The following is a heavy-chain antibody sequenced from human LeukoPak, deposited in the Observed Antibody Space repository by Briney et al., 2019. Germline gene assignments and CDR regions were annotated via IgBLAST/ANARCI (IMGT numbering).Heavy chain of an antibody. J-gene: IGHJ4*02. D-gene: IGHD1-26*01. V-gene: IGHV3-30*01. CDR2: ILYDGSNK. Sequence: PGRSLRLSCAASGFTFSTYGVNWVRQAPGKGLEWVAVILYDGSNKYYADSVEGRFTLSRDSSKNTLYLQMNSLRAEDTAVYYCTSLTPGIVGASSVSYWGQGTLVAVSS. CDR1: GFTFSTYG. CDR3: TSLTPGIVGASSVSY.